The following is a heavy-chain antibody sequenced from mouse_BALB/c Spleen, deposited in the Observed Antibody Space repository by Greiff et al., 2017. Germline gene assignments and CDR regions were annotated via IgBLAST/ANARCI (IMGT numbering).Heavy chain of an antibody. J-gene: IGHJ3*01. CDR3: ARGGNSFAY. CDR2: INPSTGYT. Sequence: QVQLKESGAELAKPGASVKMSCKASGYTFTSYWMHWVKQRPGQGLEWIGYINPSTGYTEYNQKFKDKATLTADKSSSTAYMQLSSLTSEDSAVYYCARGGNSFAYWGQGTLVTVSA. CDR1: GYTFTSYW. D-gene: IGHD2-1*01. V-gene: IGHV1-7*01.